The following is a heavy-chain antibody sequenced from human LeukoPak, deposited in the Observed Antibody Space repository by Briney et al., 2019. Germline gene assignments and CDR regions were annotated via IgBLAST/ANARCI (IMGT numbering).Heavy chain of an antibody. V-gene: IGHV4-59*01. Sequence: SETLSLTCTVSGGSSSSYYWSWIRQPPGKGLEWIGYIYYSGSTNYNPSLKSRVTISVDTSKNQFSLKLSPVTAADTAVYYCARARGDSIAAAAPNLDYWGQGTLVTVSS. CDR2: IYYSGST. D-gene: IGHD6-13*01. CDR3: ARARGDSIAAAAPNLDY. CDR1: GGSSSSYY. J-gene: IGHJ4*02.